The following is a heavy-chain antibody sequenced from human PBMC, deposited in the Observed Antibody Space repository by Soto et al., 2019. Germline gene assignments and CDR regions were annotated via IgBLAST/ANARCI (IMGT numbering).Heavy chain of an antibody. D-gene: IGHD3-16*01. V-gene: IGHV4-61*01. CDR3: ASQSIMITFGGVTADY. CDR2: IYYSGST. J-gene: IGHJ4*02. CDR1: GGSVSSGSYY. Sequence: SETLSLTCTVSGGSVSSGSYYWSWIRQPPGKGLEWIGYIYYSGSTNYNPSLKSRVTISVDTSKNQFSLKLSSVTAADTAVYYCASQSIMITFGGVTADYWGQGTLVTVSS.